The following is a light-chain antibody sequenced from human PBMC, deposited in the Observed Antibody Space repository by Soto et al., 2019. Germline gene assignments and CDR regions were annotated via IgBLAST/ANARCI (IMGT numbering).Light chain of an antibody. Sequence: QSALTQPASVSGSPGQSIAISCTGSSSDVGIYNYVSWYQQHPGKVPKLIIYEVTNRPSGVSNRFSGSKSGNTASLTISGLLAEDEADYYCSSYTTSSTRVFGTGTKVTVL. J-gene: IGLJ1*01. CDR1: SSDVGIYNY. CDR2: EVT. V-gene: IGLV2-14*01. CDR3: SSYTTSSTRV.